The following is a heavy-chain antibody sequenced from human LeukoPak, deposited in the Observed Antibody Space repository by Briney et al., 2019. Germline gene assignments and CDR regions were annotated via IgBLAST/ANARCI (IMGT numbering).Heavy chain of an antibody. D-gene: IGHD5-18*01. Sequence: SQTLSLTCAISGDSVSSKSAAWNWIRQSPSRGLEWLGRTYYRSKWYNEYAVSVKSRVIINPDTSKNQFSLQLNSMTPEDTAVYYCARTAMREVDSWGQGTLVTVSS. J-gene: IGHJ4*02. V-gene: IGHV6-1*01. CDR1: GDSVSSKSAA. CDR2: TYYRSKWYN. CDR3: ARTAMREVDS.